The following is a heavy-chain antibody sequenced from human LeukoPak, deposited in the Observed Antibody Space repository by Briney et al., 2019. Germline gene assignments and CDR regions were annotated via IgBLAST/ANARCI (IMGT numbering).Heavy chain of an antibody. J-gene: IGHJ4*02. Sequence: GSSVKVSCKASGATFSSYAISWVRQAPGQGLEWMGGIIPIFGTANYAQKFQGRVTITADESTSTAYMELSSLRSEDTAVYYCARLSSTSCCYFDYWGQGTLVTVSS. CDR1: GATFSSYA. V-gene: IGHV1-69*01. CDR3: ARLSSTSCCYFDY. D-gene: IGHD2-2*01. CDR2: IIPIFGTA.